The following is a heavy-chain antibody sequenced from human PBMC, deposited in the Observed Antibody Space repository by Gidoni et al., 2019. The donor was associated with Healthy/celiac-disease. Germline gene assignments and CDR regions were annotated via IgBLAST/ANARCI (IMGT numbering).Heavy chain of an antibody. CDR3: ANLGYCSSTSCYEYYYYGMDV. V-gene: IGHV3-30*18. D-gene: IGHD2-2*01. CDR1: GFSFSSYG. CDR2: ISYDGSNK. Sequence: QVQLEESGGGVVQHGRSLRLSCAAYGFSFSSYGMHWVRQAPGKGLEWVAVISYDGSNKYYADSVKGRFTISRDNSKNTLYLQMNSLIAEDTAVYYCANLGYCSSTSCYEYYYYGMDVWGQGTTVTVSS. J-gene: IGHJ6*02.